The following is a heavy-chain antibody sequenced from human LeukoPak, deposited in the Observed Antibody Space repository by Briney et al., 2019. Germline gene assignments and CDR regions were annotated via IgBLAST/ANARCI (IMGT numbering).Heavy chain of an antibody. Sequence: VSVKVSCKTSGYTFTGYYMHWVRQAPGQGLEWMGRINPNSGGTNYAQKFQGRVTMTRDTSINTAYMELSRLTSDDTAVYYCARDGANKVRGVHYYYMDVWGKGTTVTVSS. CDR2: INPNSGGT. CDR1: GYTFTGYY. V-gene: IGHV1-2*06. J-gene: IGHJ6*03. D-gene: IGHD3-10*01. CDR3: ARDGANKVRGVHYYYMDV.